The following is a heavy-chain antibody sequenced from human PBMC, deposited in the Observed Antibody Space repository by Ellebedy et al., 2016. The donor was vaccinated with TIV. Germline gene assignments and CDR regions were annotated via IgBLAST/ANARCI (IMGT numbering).Heavy chain of an antibody. J-gene: IGHJ4*02. CDR1: GFTFSSKG. D-gene: IGHD1-26*01. CDR2: ISKNGNDR. CDR3: VRDLHWSYFD. V-gene: IGHV3-30*03. Sequence: GESLKISCVGSGFTFSSKGLHWVRQAPGKGLEWVAVISKNGNDRTYADSVKGRFTISRDNAKNSLYLQMNSLRAEDTAVYYCVRDLHWSYFDWGQGTLVTVSS.